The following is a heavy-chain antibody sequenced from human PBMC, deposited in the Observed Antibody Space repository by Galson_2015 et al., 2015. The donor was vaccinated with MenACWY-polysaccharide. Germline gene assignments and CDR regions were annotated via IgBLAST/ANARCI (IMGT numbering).Heavy chain of an antibody. V-gene: IGHV3-48*01. Sequence: SLRLSCAASGFTFSSYSMSWVRQAPGKGPEWVSYISSSSSTIYYADSVKGRFTISRDNAKNSLFLQMNSLRAEDTAVYYCARLHCSSTSCYPTDYYYYGMDVWGQGTTVTVSS. CDR2: ISSSSSTI. J-gene: IGHJ6*02. CDR1: GFTFSSYS. D-gene: IGHD2-2*01. CDR3: ARLHCSSTSCYPTDYYYYGMDV.